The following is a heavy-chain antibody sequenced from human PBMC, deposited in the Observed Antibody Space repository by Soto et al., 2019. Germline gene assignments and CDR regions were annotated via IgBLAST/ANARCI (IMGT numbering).Heavy chain of an antibody. CDR2: IWYDGSNK. CDR1: GFTFSSYG. V-gene: IGHV3-33*01. J-gene: IGHJ6*02. Sequence: SGGSLRLSCAASGFTFSSYGMHWVRQAPGKGLEWVAVIWYDGSNKYYAGSVKGRFTISRDNSKNTLYLQMNSLRAEDTAVYYGAREGVYDFLTGYYPTYYYYGMDVGGQGTTVTVSS. CDR3: AREGVYDFLTGYYPTYYYYGMDV. D-gene: IGHD3-9*01.